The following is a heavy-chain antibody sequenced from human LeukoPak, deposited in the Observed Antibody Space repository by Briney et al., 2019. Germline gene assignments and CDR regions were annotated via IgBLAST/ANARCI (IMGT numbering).Heavy chain of an antibody. J-gene: IGHJ4*02. CDR3: ARGQSASY. CDR2: IKQDGSDK. D-gene: IGHD3-16*01. V-gene: IGHV3-7*04. Sequence: GGSLRLSCVASGFTFSNYWMTWVRQAPGKRLEWVANIKQDGSDKYYVDSVKGRFTISRDNAKNSLYLQMNSLRDEDTAVYYCARGQSASYWGQGTLVTVSS. CDR1: GFTFSNYW.